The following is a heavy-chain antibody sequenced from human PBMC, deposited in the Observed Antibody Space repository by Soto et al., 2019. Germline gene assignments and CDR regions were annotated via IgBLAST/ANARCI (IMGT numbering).Heavy chain of an antibody. V-gene: IGHV4-39*01. CDR3: ATGNWFDP. J-gene: IGHJ5*02. CDR1: GGSISSRGYY. CDR2: IYYSGST. Sequence: PSETLSLTCTVSGGSISSRGYYWGWIRQPPGKGLEWIGTIYYSGSTYYNPSLKSRVTISVDTSKNQFSLKLSSVTAADTAAYYCATGNWFDPWGQGTLVTVSS.